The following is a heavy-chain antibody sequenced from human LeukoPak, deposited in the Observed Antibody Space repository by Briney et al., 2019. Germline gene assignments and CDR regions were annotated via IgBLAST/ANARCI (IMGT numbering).Heavy chain of an antibody. J-gene: IGHJ4*02. D-gene: IGHD2-2*01. CDR3: VRASSTTAAGLFDY. Sequence: PGGSPRLSCAASGFTVSSNFMSWVRQAPGEGLEWVSVIYSSGYTVYTDSVKGRFTISRDNSKNTLYLQMNSLRADDTAVYYCVRASSTTAAGLFDYWSQGTLVTVSS. V-gene: IGHV3-53*01. CDR1: GFTVSSNF. CDR2: IYSSGYT.